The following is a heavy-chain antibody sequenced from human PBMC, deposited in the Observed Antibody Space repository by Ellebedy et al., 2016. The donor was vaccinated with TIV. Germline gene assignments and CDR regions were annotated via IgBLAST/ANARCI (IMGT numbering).Heavy chain of an antibody. J-gene: IGHJ3*02. CDR1: GFTLSTYW. Sequence: GESLKISCEASGFTLSTYWMTWVRQAPGKGLEWVANIKQDGSERKYVDSVKGRFTISRDNAKNSLYLQMNSLRAEDTAVYYCANWDYSGSYSLLDAFDIWGQGTMVTVSS. V-gene: IGHV3-7*01. CDR3: ANWDYSGSYSLLDAFDI. CDR2: IKQDGSER. D-gene: IGHD1-26*01.